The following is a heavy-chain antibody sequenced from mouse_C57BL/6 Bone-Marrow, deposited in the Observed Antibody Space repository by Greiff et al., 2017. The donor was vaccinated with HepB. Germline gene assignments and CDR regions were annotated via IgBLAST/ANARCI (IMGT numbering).Heavy chain of an antibody. CDR3: TVYYYGSRAAYYFDY. V-gene: IGHV6-3*01. Sequence: EVKLQESGGGLVQPGGSMKLSCVASGFTFSNYWMNWVRQSPEKGLEWVAQIRLKSDNYATHYAESVKGRFTISRDDSKSSVYLQMNNLRAEDTGIYYCTVYYYGSRAAYYFDYWGQGTTLTVSS. CDR2: IRLKSDNYAT. CDR1: GFTFSNYW. D-gene: IGHD1-1*01. J-gene: IGHJ2*01.